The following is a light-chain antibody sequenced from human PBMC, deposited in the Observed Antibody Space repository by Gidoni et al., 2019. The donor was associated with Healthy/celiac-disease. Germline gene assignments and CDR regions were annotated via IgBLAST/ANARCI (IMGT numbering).Light chain of an antibody. CDR2: AAS. Sequence: AIRMTQSPSSFSASTGDRVTITCRASQGISSYLAWYQQKPGKAPKLLIYAASTLQSGVPSRFTGSGSGTDFTLTFSSLQSEDFATYYCQQYYSYPLTFGGGTKVEIK. CDR1: QGISSY. V-gene: IGKV1-8*01. CDR3: QQYYSYPLT. J-gene: IGKJ4*01.